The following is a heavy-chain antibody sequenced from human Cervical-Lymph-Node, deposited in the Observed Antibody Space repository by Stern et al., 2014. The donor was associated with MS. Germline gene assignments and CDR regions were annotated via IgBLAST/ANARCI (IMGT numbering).Heavy chain of an antibody. CDR2: IKQDGSEE. CDR1: GFMSSNYW. J-gene: IGHJ4*02. Sequence: EDQLVESGGGLVQPGGSLRLSCTASGFMSSNYWMSWVRQAPGKGLDWVANIKQDGSEEYYVDSVKGRFTISRDNAKNSLYLQMNSLRAEDTAVYYCARGRDTFDYWGQGALVTVSS. V-gene: IGHV3-7*04. D-gene: IGHD5-18*01. CDR3: ARGRDTFDY.